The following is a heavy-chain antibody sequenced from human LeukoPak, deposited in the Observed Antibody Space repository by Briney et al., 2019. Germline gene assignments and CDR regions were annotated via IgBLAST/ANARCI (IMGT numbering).Heavy chain of an antibody. CDR2: INHSGST. V-gene: IGHV4-34*01. D-gene: IGHD3-10*01. CDR3: AREYYYGSGSYYNLFDP. J-gene: IGHJ5*02. CDR1: GGSLSSYY. Sequence: PSETLSLTCAVYGGSLSSYYWSWIRQPPGKGLEWIGEINHSGSTNYNPSLKSRVTISADTSKNQFSLKLSSVTAADTAVYYCAREYYYGSGSYYNLFDPWGQGTLVTVSS.